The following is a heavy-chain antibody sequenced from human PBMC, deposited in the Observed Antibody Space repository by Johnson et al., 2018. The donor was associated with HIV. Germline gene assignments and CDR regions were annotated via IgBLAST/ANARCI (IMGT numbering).Heavy chain of an antibody. CDR3: ARRRRYGDYFADAFDI. D-gene: IGHD4-17*01. CDR2: ISYDGSNK. V-gene: IGHV3-30*14. Sequence: QVQLVESGGGVVQPGRSLRLSCAASGFTFSSYAMHCVRQAPGKGLEWVAVISYDGSNKYYADSVKGRFIISRDNSKNTLYLQMNSLRAEDTALYYCARRRRYGDYFADAFDIWGQGTMVTVSS. CDR1: GFTFSSYA. J-gene: IGHJ3*02.